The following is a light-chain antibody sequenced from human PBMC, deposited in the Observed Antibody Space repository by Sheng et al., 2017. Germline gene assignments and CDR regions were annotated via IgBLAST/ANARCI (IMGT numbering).Light chain of an antibody. Sequence: AIQLTQSPSSLSASVGDRVTITCRASQDISSALVWYQQKPGNSPKLLIYHASSLESGVPSRFSGSGSGTEFTLTISSLQPDDFATYYCQHYNSYSWTFGQGTKVEI. J-gene: IGKJ1*01. CDR1: QDISSA. CDR2: HAS. CDR3: QHYNSYSWT. V-gene: IGKV1-13*02.